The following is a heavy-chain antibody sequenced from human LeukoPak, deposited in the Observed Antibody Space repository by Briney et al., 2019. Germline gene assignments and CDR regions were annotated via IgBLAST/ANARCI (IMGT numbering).Heavy chain of an antibody. CDR2: IYYSGST. J-gene: IGHJ4*02. CDR1: GGSFSGYY. Sequence: SETLSLTCAVYGGSFSGYYWSWIRQPPGKGLEWIGYIYYSGSTNYNPSLKSRVTMSVDTSKNQFSLKLSSVTAADTAVYYCAREGGGFDYWGQGTLVTVSS. D-gene: IGHD3-16*01. V-gene: IGHV4-59*12. CDR3: AREGGGFDY.